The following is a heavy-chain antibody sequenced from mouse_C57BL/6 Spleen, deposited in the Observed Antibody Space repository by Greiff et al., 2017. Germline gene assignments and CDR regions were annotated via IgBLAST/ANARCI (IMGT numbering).Heavy chain of an antibody. CDR3: ARGDYGYAMDY. J-gene: IGHJ4*01. CDR2: ISYDGSN. CDR1: GYSITSGYY. Sequence: EVKVEESGPGLVKPSQSLSLTCSVTGYSITSGYYWNWIRQFPGNKLEWMGYISYDGSNNYNPSLKNRISITRDTSKNQFFLKLNSVTTEDTATYYCARGDYGYAMDYWGQGTSVTVSS. D-gene: IGHD1-1*02. V-gene: IGHV3-6*01.